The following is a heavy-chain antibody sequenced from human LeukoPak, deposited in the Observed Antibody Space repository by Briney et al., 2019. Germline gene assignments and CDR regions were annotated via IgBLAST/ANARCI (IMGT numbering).Heavy chain of an antibody. CDR1: GFTFSGSA. CDR3: TRLAGYYGSGSSVYYYYGMGV. CDR2: IRSKANSYAT. Sequence: GGSLRLSCAASGFTFSGSAMHWVRQASGKGLEWVGRIRSKANSYATAYAASVKGRFTISRDDSKNTAYLQMNSLKTEDTAVYYCTRLAGYYGSGSSVYYYYGMGVWGQGTTVTVSS. D-gene: IGHD3-10*01. V-gene: IGHV3-73*01. J-gene: IGHJ6*02.